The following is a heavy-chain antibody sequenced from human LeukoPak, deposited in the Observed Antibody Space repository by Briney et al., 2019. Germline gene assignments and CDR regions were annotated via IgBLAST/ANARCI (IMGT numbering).Heavy chain of an antibody. CDR1: GGSISRSSYY. CDR2: IHYSGST. V-gene: IGHV4-39*01. Sequence: SETLSLTCTVSGGSISRSSYYWGWIRQPPGKGLEWIGSIHYSGSTYYNPSLKSRVTISVDTSKNQSSLELSSVTAADTAVYYCASVSGSYYPGSFDPWGQGTLVTVSS. D-gene: IGHD1-26*01. J-gene: IGHJ5*02. CDR3: ASVSGSYYPGSFDP.